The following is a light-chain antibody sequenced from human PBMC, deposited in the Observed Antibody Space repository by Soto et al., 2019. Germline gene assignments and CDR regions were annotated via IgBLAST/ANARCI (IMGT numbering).Light chain of an antibody. J-gene: IGLJ1*01. CDR3: AAWDDSLSGPLYV. CDR1: SSNIGRNY. V-gene: IGLV1-47*01. CDR2: RNN. Sequence: SALTRPPPTYGTPGERVTTSCSRSSSNIGRNYVYWYQQLPGTAPKLLIYRNNQRPSGVPDRFSGSKSGTSASLAISGLRSEDEADYYCAAWDDSLSGPLYVFGTGTKVTVL.